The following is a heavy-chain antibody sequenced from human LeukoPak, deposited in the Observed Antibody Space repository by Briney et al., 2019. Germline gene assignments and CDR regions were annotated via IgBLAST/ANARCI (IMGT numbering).Heavy chain of an antibody. Sequence: GGSLRLSCAASGFTFSSYEMNWVRQAPGKGLEWVSSISSSSSYIYYADSVKGRFTISRDNAKNSLYLQMNSLRAEDTAVYYCARVGVAATSDAFDIWGQGTMVTVSS. D-gene: IGHD2-15*01. J-gene: IGHJ3*02. V-gene: IGHV3-21*01. CDR2: ISSSSSYI. CDR3: ARVGVAATSDAFDI. CDR1: GFTFSSYE.